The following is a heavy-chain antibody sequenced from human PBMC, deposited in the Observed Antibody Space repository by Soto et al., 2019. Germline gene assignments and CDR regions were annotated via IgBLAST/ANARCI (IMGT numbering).Heavy chain of an antibody. CDR3: AKILRGYSGYDRGLLFDY. CDR2: ISGSGGST. Sequence: GGSLRLSCAASGFTFSSYAMSWVRQAPGKGLEWVSAISGSGGSTYYADSVKGRFTISRDNSKNTLYLQMNSLRAEDTAVYYCAKILRGYSGYDRGLLFDYWGQGTLVTVSS. CDR1: GFTFSSYA. V-gene: IGHV3-23*01. J-gene: IGHJ4*02. D-gene: IGHD5-12*01.